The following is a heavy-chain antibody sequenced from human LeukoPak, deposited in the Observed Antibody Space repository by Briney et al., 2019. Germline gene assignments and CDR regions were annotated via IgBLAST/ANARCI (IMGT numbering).Heavy chain of an antibody. J-gene: IGHJ6*04. D-gene: IGHD3-10*02. V-gene: IGHV3-21*01. CDR3: AELGITMIGGV. CDR2: ISSSSSSYI. Sequence: GGSLRLSCAASGFTFNNYNMIWVRQAPGKGLEWVSSISSSSSSYIYYADSVKGRFTISRDNARNSLYLQMSSLRAEDTAVYYCAELGITMIGGVWGKGTTVTISS. CDR1: GFTFNNYN.